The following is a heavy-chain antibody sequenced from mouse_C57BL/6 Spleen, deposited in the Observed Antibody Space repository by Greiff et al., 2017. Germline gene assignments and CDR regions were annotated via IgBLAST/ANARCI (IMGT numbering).Heavy chain of an antibody. Sequence: QVQLQQPGAELVRPGSSVKLSCKASGYTFTSYWMDWVKQRPGQGLEWIGNIYPSDSETHYNQKFKDKATLTVDKSSSTAYMQLSSLTSEDSAVYYCARRLTTVVENWYFDVWGTGTTVTVSS. D-gene: IGHD1-1*01. V-gene: IGHV1-61*01. J-gene: IGHJ1*03. CDR1: GYTFTSYW. CDR2: IYPSDSET. CDR3: ARRLTTVVENWYFDV.